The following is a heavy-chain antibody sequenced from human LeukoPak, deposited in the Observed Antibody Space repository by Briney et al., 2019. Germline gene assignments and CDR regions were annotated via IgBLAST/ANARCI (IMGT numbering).Heavy chain of an antibody. CDR3: AKRVGYGYGMDV. J-gene: IGHJ6*02. V-gene: IGHV3-53*01. D-gene: IGHD6-13*01. CDR1: GFSVSSND. CDR2: IDRGGST. Sequence: SGGSLRLSCEASGFSVSSNDMSWVRQAPGKGLECVSVIDRGGSTFAASVKGRFTISRDNSKNTLYLQMNSLRVEDTAEFYCAKRVGYGYGMDVWGQGTTVTVSS.